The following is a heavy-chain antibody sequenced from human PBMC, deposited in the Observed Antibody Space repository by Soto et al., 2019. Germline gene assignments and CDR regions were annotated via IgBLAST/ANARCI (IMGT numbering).Heavy chain of an antibody. CDR2: TYYRSKWYN. V-gene: IGHV6-1*01. CDR1: GDSVSSNTAA. J-gene: IGHJ6*02. Sequence: SHTLSLTCAISGDSVSSNTAAWNWIRQSPSRGLEWLGRTYYRSKWYNEYAESVKSRITINPDTSKNQFSLQLNSVTPEDTAVYYWARVITGTNYVMDVWGQGTKVTVSS. CDR3: ARVITGTNYVMDV. D-gene: IGHD1-20*01.